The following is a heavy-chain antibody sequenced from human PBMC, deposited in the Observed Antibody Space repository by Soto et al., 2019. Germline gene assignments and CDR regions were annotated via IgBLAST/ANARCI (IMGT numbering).Heavy chain of an antibody. Sequence: ASVKVSCKASGYTFTGYYMHWVRQAPGQGLEWMGWINPNSGGTNYAQKFQGWVTMTRDTSISTAYMELRSLRSDDTAVYYCARVEGYSGYDPDYWGQGTLVTVSS. D-gene: IGHD5-12*01. CDR3: ARVEGYSGYDPDY. CDR1: GYTFTGYY. CDR2: INPNSGGT. J-gene: IGHJ4*02. V-gene: IGHV1-2*04.